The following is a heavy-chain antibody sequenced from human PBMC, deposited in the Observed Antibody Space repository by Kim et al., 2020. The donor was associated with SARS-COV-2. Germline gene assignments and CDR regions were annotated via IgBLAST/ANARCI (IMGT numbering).Heavy chain of an antibody. CDR1: GFTFGDYA. CDR3: TRDPDYDSSGYPKLSQYFQH. D-gene: IGHD3-22*01. J-gene: IGHJ1*01. Sequence: GGSLRLSCTASGFTFGDYAMSWVRQAPGKGLEWVGFIRSKAYGGTTEYAASVKGRFTISRDDSKSIAYLQMNSLKTEDTAVYYCTRDPDYDSSGYPKLSQYFQHWGQGTLVTVSS. V-gene: IGHV3-49*04. CDR2: IRSKAYGGTT.